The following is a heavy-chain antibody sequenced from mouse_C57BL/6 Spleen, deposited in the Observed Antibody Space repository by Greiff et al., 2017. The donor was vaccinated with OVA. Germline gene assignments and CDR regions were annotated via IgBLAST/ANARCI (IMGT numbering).Heavy chain of an antibody. CDR2: INYDGSST. CDR3: ARDVYYYAYWYFDV. D-gene: IGHD1-1*01. V-gene: IGHV5-16*01. CDR1: GFTFSDYY. J-gene: IGHJ1*03. Sequence: DVHLVESEGGLVQPGSSMKLSCTASGFTFSDYYMAWVRQVPEKGLEWVANINYDGSSTYYLDSLKSRFIISRDNAKNILYLQMSSLKSEDTATYYCARDVYYYAYWYFDVWGTGTTVTVSS.